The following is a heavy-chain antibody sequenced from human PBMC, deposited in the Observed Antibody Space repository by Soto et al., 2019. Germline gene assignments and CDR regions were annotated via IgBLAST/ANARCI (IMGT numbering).Heavy chain of an antibody. CDR2: INHSGST. J-gene: IGHJ4*02. D-gene: IGHD6-6*01. Sequence: PSETLSLTCAVYGGSFSGYYWSWIRQPPGKGLEWIGEINHSGSTNYNPSLKSRVTISVDTSKNQFSLKLSSVTAADTAVYYCARQRGYSSSYYFDYWGQGTLVTVSS. CDR1: GGSFSGYY. CDR3: ARQRGYSSSYYFDY. V-gene: IGHV4-34*01.